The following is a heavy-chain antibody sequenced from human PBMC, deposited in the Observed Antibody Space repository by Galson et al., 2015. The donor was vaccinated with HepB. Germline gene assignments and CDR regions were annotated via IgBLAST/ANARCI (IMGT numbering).Heavy chain of an antibody. CDR2: ISSSGTTI. Sequence: SLRLSCAASGFTFSDYYMSWIRQAPGKGLEWVSYISSSGTTIYYADSVKGRFTISRDNAKKSLFLQMNSLRAEDTAVYYCAAPYYYDSSGHRNAFDFWGQGTMVTVS. V-gene: IGHV3-11*01. CDR3: AAPYYYDSSGHRNAFDF. J-gene: IGHJ3*01. CDR1: GFTFSDYY. D-gene: IGHD3-22*01.